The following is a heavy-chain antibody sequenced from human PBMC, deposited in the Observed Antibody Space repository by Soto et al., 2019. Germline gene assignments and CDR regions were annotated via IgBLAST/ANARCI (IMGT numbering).Heavy chain of an antibody. J-gene: IGHJ4*02. V-gene: IGHV3-30*18. CDR3: AKDPRPVGATAFDY. CDR1: GFTFSSYG. CDR2: ISYDGSNK. D-gene: IGHD1-26*01. Sequence: GGSLRLSCAASGFTFSSYGMHWVRQAPGKGLEWVAVISYDGSNKYYADSVKGRFTISRDNSKNTLYLQMNSLRAEDTAVYYCAKDPRPVGATAFDYWGQGTLGTVSS.